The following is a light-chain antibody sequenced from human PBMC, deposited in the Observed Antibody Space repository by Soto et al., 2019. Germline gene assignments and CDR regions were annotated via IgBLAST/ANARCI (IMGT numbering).Light chain of an antibody. Sequence: QLVLTQPASVSGSPGQSITISCTGTSSDVGSYNLVSWYQQHPGKAPKLMIYEGSKRPSGVSNRFSGSKSGNTASLTISGLQAEDEADYYCCSYAGSSTFFYVFGTGTKLTVL. CDR3: CSYAGSSTFFYV. CDR2: EGS. J-gene: IGLJ1*01. V-gene: IGLV2-23*03. CDR1: SSDVGSYNL.